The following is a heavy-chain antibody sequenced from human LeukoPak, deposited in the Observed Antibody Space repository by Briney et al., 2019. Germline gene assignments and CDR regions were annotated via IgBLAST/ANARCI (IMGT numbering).Heavy chain of an antibody. J-gene: IGHJ4*02. Sequence: GGSLRLSCAASGFTFSDYWMNWVRQAPGKGLQGVANMKEDGSEKYCVDCVKGRFTISRDNAKNSLYLQMNSLRVEDTAVYYCARGPNYGSRSDYFDYWGQGTLVTVSS. CDR3: ARGPNYGSRSDYFDY. V-gene: IGHV3-7*03. CDR1: GFTFSDYW. CDR2: MKEDGSEK. D-gene: IGHD3-10*01.